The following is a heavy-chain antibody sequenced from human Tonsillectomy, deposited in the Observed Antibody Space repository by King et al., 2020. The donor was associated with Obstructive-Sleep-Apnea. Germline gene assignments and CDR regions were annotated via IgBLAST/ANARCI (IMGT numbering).Heavy chain of an antibody. D-gene: IGHD3-22*01. CDR1: GGSISSSSYY. Sequence: LQLQESGPGLVKPSETLSLTCTVSGGSISSSSYYWGWIRQPPGKGLEWIGSIYYSGSTYYNPSLKSRVTISVDTSKNQFSLKLSSVTAADTAVYYCASLYYYDSSGYLDYWGQGTLVTVSS. CDR2: IYYSGST. J-gene: IGHJ4*02. CDR3: ASLYYYDSSGYLDY. V-gene: IGHV4-39*01.